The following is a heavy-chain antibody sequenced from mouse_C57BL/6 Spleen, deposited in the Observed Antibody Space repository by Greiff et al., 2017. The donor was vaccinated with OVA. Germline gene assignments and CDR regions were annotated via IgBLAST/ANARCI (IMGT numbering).Heavy chain of an antibody. V-gene: IGHV2-9-1*01. Sequence: VQRVESGPGLVAPSQSLSITCTVSGFSLTSYAISWVRQPPGKGLEWLGVIWTGGGTNYNSALKSRLSISKDNSKSQVFLKMNSLQTDDTARYYCARNRGSSHYWYFDVWGTGTTVTVSS. CDR2: IWTGGGT. D-gene: IGHD1-1*01. J-gene: IGHJ1*03. CDR1: GFSLTSYA. CDR3: ARNRGSSHYWYFDV.